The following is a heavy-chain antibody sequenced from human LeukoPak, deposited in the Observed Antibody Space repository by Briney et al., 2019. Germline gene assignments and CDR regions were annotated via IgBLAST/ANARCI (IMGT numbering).Heavy chain of an antibody. CDR1: GGSISSGGYY. CDR3: ALGYCGGGSCYAREYFQH. D-gene: IGHD2-15*01. CDR2: IYYSGST. Sequence: PSQTLSLTCTVSGGSISSGGYYWTWIRQQPGKGLEWIGYIYYSGSTYYNPSLKSRVTISVDTSKNQFSLRLSSVTAADTAVYYCALGYCGGGSCYAREYFQHWGQGTLVTVSS. V-gene: IGHV4-31*03. J-gene: IGHJ1*01.